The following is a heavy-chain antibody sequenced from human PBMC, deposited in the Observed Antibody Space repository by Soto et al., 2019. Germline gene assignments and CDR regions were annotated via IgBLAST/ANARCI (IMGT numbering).Heavy chain of an antibody. V-gene: IGHV2-5*02. CDR2: IYWDDYK. J-gene: IGHJ4*02. D-gene: IGHD3-16*01. CDR1: GFSLSTSGVG. CDR3: VQKGGGDRILDY. Sequence: QITLKESGPALVKPTQTLTLTCTFSGFSLSTSGVGVGWIRQPPGEALEWLALIYWDDYKHFSPSLESRLTHPKDTPKNQVGLKMANMDPVDTATNYLVQKGGGDRILDYWGQGTLVIVSS.